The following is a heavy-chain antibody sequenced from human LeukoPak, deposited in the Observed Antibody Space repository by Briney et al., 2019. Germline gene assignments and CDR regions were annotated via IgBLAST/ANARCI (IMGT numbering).Heavy chain of an antibody. Sequence: SETLSLTCTVSGGSISSYYRSWIRQPPGKGLEWIGYIYYSGSTNYNPSLKSRVTISVDTSKNQFSLKLSSVTAADTAVYYCARSGYSSGWYFDYWGQGTLVTVSS. CDR3: ARSGYSSGWYFDY. CDR2: IYYSGST. J-gene: IGHJ4*02. V-gene: IGHV4-59*01. CDR1: GGSISSYY. D-gene: IGHD6-19*01.